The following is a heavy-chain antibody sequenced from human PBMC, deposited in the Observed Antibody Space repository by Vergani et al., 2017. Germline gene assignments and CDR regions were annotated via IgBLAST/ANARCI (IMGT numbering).Heavy chain of an antibody. CDR3: GRPIFGAVFID. CDR1: GFTFSSYW. J-gene: IGHJ4*02. CDR2: IKQDGSEK. Sequence: EVQLVESGGGLVQPGGSLRLSCAASGFTFSSYWMSWVRQAPGKGLEWVANIKQDGSEKYYVDSVKGRFTISRDNAKNSLYLQMNSLRAEDTAVYYCGRPIFGAVFIDWGQGAQVTVSS. D-gene: IGHD3-3*01. V-gene: IGHV3-7*01.